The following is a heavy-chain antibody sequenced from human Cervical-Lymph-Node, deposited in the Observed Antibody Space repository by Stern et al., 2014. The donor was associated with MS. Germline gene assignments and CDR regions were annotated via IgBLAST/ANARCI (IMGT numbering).Heavy chain of an antibody. J-gene: IGHJ4*02. CDR1: GFTFSSYS. V-gene: IGHV3-21*01. D-gene: IGHD4-17*01. Sequence: EMQLVESGGGLVKPGGSLRLSCAASGFTFSSYSMNWVRQAPGKGLEWVSSISSSSSYIYYADSVKGRFTISRDNAKNSLYLQMNSLRAEDTAVYYCARDGHDYGDYGEFGYWGQGTLVTVSS. CDR2: ISSSSSYI. CDR3: ARDGHDYGDYGEFGY.